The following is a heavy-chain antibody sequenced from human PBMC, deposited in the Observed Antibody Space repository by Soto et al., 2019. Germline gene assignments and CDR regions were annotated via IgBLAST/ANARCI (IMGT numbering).Heavy chain of an antibody. CDR2: IYYSGST. Sequence: SETLSLTCTVSGGSISSGGYYWSWIRQHPGKGLEWIGYIYYSGSTYYNPSLKSRVTISVDTSKNQFSLKLSSVTAADTAVYYCARVPIVATIPYYYMDVWGKGTTVTVSS. J-gene: IGHJ6*03. V-gene: IGHV4-31*03. D-gene: IGHD5-12*01. CDR3: ARVPIVATIPYYYMDV. CDR1: GGSISSGGYY.